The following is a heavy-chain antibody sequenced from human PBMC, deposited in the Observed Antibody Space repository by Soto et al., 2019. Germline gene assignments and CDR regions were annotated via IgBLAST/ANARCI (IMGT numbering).Heavy chain of an antibody. CDR1: GGTFSSYR. J-gene: IGHJ4*02. CDR3: ARDSGAKISIS. V-gene: IGHV1-69*13. D-gene: IGHD2-21*01. Sequence: SVKVSCKASGGTFSSYRFNWVRQARGQGLEWLGGIVPIYRTADYAQKFQGRVTITADESTRTVYMELSSLKSQDTALYYCARDSGAKISISWGQGTLVTVSS. CDR2: IVPIYRTA.